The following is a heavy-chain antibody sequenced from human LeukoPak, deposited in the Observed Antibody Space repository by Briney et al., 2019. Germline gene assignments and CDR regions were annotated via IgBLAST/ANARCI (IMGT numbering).Heavy chain of an antibody. Sequence: GGSLRLSCAASEFAFSTYDMSWVRQAPGKGLEWVSVISGSGGSTYYADSVKGRLTISRNNSKTTLYLLMNSLRPEDTAVYYCAKGIRRYPEPSSWTCFDYWGQGTLVTVSS. CDR2: ISGSGGST. V-gene: IGHV3-23*01. CDR1: EFAFSTYD. CDR3: AKGIRRYPEPSSWTCFDY. D-gene: IGHD6-13*01. J-gene: IGHJ4*02.